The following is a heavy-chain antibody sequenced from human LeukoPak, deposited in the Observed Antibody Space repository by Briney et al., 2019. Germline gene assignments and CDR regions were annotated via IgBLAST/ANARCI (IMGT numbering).Heavy chain of an antibody. CDR3: ASYSSGYYIDY. V-gene: IGHV4-34*01. CDR1: GGSFSGNY. Sequence: SETLSLTCAVYGGSFSGNYWGWIRQPPGKGLEWIGEINHSGSTNYNPSLKSRVTISVDKSKNQFSLKLSSVTAADTAVYYCASYSSGYYIDYWGQGTLVTVSS. CDR2: INHSGST. J-gene: IGHJ4*02. D-gene: IGHD6-19*01.